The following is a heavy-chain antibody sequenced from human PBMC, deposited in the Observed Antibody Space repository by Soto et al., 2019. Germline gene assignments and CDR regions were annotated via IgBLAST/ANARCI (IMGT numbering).Heavy chain of an antibody. CDR3: AKDTELQAYYYYYSMDV. Sequence: PGGSLRLSCASAGFTFSSYARHWVRQAPGKGLEWVAVISYDGSNKYYADSVKGRFTISRDNSKNTLYLQMSSLKPEDTAVYYCAKDTELQAYYYYYSMDVCGQGPAVTASS. CDR1: GFTFSSYA. V-gene: IGHV3-30*18. J-gene: IGHJ6*02. CDR2: ISYDGSNK. D-gene: IGHD1-7*01.